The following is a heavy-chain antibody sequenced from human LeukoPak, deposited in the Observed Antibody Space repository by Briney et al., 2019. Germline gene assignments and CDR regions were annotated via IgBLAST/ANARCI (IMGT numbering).Heavy chain of an antibody. CDR2: IYSGGST. CDR3: ARDSEGTVTTFEYYGMDV. V-gene: IGHV3-66*01. Sequence: PGGSLRLSCAASGFAVSSNSMSWVRQAPGKGLEWVSVIYSGGSTYYADSVKGRFTISRDNSKNTLYLQMNSLRAEDTAVYYCARDSEGTVTTFEYYGMDVWGQGTTVTVSS. J-gene: IGHJ6*02. CDR1: GFAVSSNS. D-gene: IGHD4-17*01.